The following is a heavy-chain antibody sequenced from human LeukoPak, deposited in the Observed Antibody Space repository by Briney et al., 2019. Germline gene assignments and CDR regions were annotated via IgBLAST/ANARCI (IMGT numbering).Heavy chain of an antibody. Sequence: GGSLRLSCAASGFTFSSYWMHWVRQAPGKGLVWVSRISDGGSTTTYADSVKGRFTISRDNSRNTVYVQMNSLTPEDTAVYYCARDRAWNYFDYWGQGTLVTVSS. CDR3: ARDRAWNYFDY. CDR2: ISDGGSTT. D-gene: IGHD3-3*01. V-gene: IGHV3-74*01. J-gene: IGHJ4*02. CDR1: GFTFSSYW.